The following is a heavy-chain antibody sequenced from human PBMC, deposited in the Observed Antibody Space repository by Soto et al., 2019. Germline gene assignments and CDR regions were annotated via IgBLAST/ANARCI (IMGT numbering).Heavy chain of an antibody. J-gene: IGHJ6*02. V-gene: IGHV2-5*02. D-gene: IGHD2-21*02. CDR2: IYWDDDK. Sequence: PTLVNPTQTLTLTCTFSAFSLSTGGVGVGWIRQPPGKALEWLALIYWDDDKRYSPSLRSRLTISKDTSKNQVVLTMTNMDPVDTATYYCIQSRCGGDCLQSYASHYYYGMDVWGQGTTVTVS. CDR1: AFSLSTGGVG. CDR3: IQSRCGGDCLQSYASHYYYGMDV.